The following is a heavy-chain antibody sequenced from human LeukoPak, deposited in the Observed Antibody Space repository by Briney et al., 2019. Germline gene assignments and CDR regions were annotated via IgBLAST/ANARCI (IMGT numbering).Heavy chain of an antibody. CDR3: AGHHQAYSRTY. D-gene: IGHD6-13*01. J-gene: IGHJ4*02. CDR2: IRYDGSNK. V-gene: IGHV3-30*02. Sequence: GGSLRLSCAASGFTFSTYAMSWVRQAPGKGLEWVAFIRYDGSNKIYADSVKGRFTISRDNAKDTLYLQMNSLRAEDTAVYYCAGHHQAYSRTYWGQGTLVTVSS. CDR1: GFTFSTYA.